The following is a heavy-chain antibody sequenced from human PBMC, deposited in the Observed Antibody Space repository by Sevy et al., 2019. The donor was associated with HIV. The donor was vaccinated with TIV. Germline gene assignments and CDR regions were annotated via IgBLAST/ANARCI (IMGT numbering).Heavy chain of an antibody. D-gene: IGHD4-17*01. CDR1: RFTFSLYG. CDR2: ISKDGSKK. CDR3: AKSMDTVTTLDY. J-gene: IGHJ4*02. V-gene: IGHV3-30*18. Sequence: GGSLRLSCAASRFTFSLYGMHWVRQAPGKGLEWVALISKDGSKKYYADSVKGRFTVSRDNSNNTLYLQLDSLGPEDTAMYYCAKSMDTVTTLDYWGPGTLVTVSS.